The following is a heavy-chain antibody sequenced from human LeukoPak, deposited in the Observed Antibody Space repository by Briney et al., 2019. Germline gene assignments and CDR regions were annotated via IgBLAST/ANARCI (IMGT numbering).Heavy chain of an antibody. V-gene: IGHV4-34*01. J-gene: IGHJ4*02. Sequence: PSETLSLTCAVYGGSFSGYYWSWIRQPPGKGLEWIGEINHSGSTNYNPSLKSRVTISVDTSKNQFSLKLSSVTAADTAVYYCAREGDSSFDYWGQGTLVTVSS. D-gene: IGHD3-10*01. CDR1: GGSFSGYY. CDR3: AREGDSSFDY. CDR2: INHSGST.